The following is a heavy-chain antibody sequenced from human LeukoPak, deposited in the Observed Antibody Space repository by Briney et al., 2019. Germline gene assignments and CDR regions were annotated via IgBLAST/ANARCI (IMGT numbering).Heavy chain of an antibody. Sequence: GASVKVSCKASGYTFASYYMHWVRQAPGQGLEWMGWISAYNGNTDFAQSLQGRVTMTTDTSASTAYMELRSLRSDDTAVYYCVRDGYFASGTYWAYWGQGTLVTVSS. CDR1: GYTFASYY. J-gene: IGHJ4*02. CDR3: VRDGYFASGTYWAY. D-gene: IGHD3-10*01. CDR2: ISAYNGNT. V-gene: IGHV1-18*04.